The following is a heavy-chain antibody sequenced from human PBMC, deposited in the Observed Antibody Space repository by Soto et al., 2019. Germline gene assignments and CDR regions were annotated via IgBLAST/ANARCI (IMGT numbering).Heavy chain of an antibody. CDR1: GDSVSSNSAA. CDR3: ARDKGTKYYYGSGTLTTAFDY. Sequence: PSQTLSLTCVISGDSVSSNSAAWNWIRQSPSRGLEWLGRTYYRSKWYNDYAVSVKSRITINPDTSKNQFSLQLNSVTPEDTAVYYCARDKGTKYYYGSGTLTTAFDYWGQGTLVTVSS. V-gene: IGHV6-1*01. J-gene: IGHJ4*02. D-gene: IGHD3-10*01. CDR2: TYYRSKWYN.